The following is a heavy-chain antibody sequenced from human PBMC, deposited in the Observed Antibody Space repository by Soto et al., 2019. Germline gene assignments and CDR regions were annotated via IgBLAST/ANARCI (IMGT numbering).Heavy chain of an antibody. Sequence: KPSETLSLTCTVSGGSISSSSYYWGWIRQPPGKGLEWIGSIYYSGSTYYNPSLKSRVTISVDTSKNQFSLKLSSVTAADTAVYYCARRLAYCGGDCWAYYYGMDVWGQGTTVTVSS. CDR2: IYYSGST. CDR1: GGSISSSSYY. V-gene: IGHV4-39*01. D-gene: IGHD2-21*02. CDR3: ARRLAYCGGDCWAYYYGMDV. J-gene: IGHJ6*02.